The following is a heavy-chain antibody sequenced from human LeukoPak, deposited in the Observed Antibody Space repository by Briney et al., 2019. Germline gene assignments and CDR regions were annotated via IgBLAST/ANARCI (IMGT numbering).Heavy chain of an antibody. J-gene: IGHJ4*02. CDR2: LYYSGRT. V-gene: IGHV4-39*01. CDR3: ARGASGSSTAPHY. CDR1: GGSITTTSSC. D-gene: IGHD1-26*01. Sequence: PSETLSLTCTVSGGSITTTSSCWGWVRQPPGKGLEWIASLYYSGRTHYNPSLKSRATISVDTSKNQFSLKLSSVTAADTAVYYCARGASGSSTAPHYWGQGTLVTVSS.